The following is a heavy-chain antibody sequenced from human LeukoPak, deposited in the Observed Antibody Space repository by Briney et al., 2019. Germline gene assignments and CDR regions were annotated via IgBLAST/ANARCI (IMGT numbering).Heavy chain of an antibody. Sequence: SETLSLTCTVSGGSISSSSYYWGWIRQPPGKGLEWIGSIYYNGSTYYNPSLKSRVTISVDTSKNQFSLKLSSVTAADTAVYYCARHLAPYYFDYWGQGTLVTVSS. CDR3: ARHLAPYYFDY. CDR1: GGSISSSSYY. V-gene: IGHV4-39*01. CDR2: IYYNGST. J-gene: IGHJ4*02.